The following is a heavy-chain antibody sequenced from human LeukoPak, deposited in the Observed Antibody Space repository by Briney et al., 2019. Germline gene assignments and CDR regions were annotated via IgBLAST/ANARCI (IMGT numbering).Heavy chain of an antibody. CDR1: GGSFSGYY. D-gene: IGHD4-11*01. J-gene: IGHJ5*02. Sequence: PSETLSLTCAVYGGSFSGYYWSWIRQPPGKGLEWIGEINHSGSTNYNPSLKSRVTISVDTSKNQFSLKLSSVTAAGTAVYYCARYYSSSWFDPWGQGTLVTVSS. CDR3: ARYYSSSWFDP. V-gene: IGHV4-34*01. CDR2: INHSGST.